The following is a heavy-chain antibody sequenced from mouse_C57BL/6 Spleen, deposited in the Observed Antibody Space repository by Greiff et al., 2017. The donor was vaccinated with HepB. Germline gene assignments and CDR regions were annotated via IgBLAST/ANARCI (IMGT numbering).Heavy chain of an antibody. CDR1: GYSFTDYN. J-gene: IGHJ4*01. CDR3: ARVMVTTGLYYAMDY. Sequence: VQLKESGPELVKPGASVKISCKASGYSFTDYNMNWVKQSNGKSLEWIGVINPNYGTTSYNQKFKGKATLTVDQSSSTAYMQLNSLTSDDSAVYYCARVMVTTGLYYAMDYWGQGTSVTVSS. V-gene: IGHV1-39*01. D-gene: IGHD2-2*01. CDR2: INPNYGTT.